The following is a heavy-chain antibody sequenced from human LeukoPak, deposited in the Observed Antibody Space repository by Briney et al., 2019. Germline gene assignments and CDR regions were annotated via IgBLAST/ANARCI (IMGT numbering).Heavy chain of an antibody. D-gene: IGHD3-3*01. Sequence: GESLKISCKGSGYSFIRHWIGWVRQMPGKGLEWMGIIYPGDSDTRYSPSFQGQVTISADKSISTAYLQWSSLKASDTAMYYCAISRVVTTPAFDYWGQGTLVTVSS. V-gene: IGHV5-51*01. CDR2: IYPGDSDT. CDR3: AISRVVTTPAFDY. J-gene: IGHJ4*02. CDR1: GYSFIRHW.